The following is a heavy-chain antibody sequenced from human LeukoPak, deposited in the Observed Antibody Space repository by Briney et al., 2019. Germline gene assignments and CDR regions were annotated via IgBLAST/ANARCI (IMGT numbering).Heavy chain of an antibody. CDR3: AKDGGLWVSAHWGDS. V-gene: IGHV3-23*01. D-gene: IGHD7-27*01. CDR2: ITTGDGNT. Sequence: GGSLRLSCTASGFTFSSYTMTWVRQAPGKGLKWVSTITTGDGNTYYADSVKGRFTVSRDDSKNTLYLQMNSLRAEDTAVYYCAKDGGLWVSAHWGDSWGRGTLVTVSS. CDR1: GFTFSSYT. J-gene: IGHJ4*02.